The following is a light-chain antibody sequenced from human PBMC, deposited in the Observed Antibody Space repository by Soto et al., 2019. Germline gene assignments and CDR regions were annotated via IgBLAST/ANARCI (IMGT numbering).Light chain of an antibody. CDR3: QTWSTGIRV. V-gene: IGLV4-69*02. J-gene: IGLJ3*02. CDR2: LNSDGSH. CDR1: RGHSSYA. Sequence: DSASLGASVKLTCTLSRGHSSYAIAWHQQQPEKGPRYLMKLNSDGSHSKGDGIPDRFSGSSSGAERYLTISSLQSEDEADYYCQTWSTGIRVFGGGTKLTVL.